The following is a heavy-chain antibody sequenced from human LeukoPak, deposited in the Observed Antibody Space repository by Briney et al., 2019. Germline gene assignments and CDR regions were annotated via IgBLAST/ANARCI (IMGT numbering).Heavy chain of an antibody. J-gene: IGHJ3*01. CDR3: ARAIYRHDAFDF. D-gene: IGHD2-2*02. V-gene: IGHV4-61*08. CDR2: IYYSGST. Sequence: PSETLSLTCTVSGGSISSGDYYWSWIRQPPGKGLEWIGYIYYSGSTNYNPSLKSRVIISVDTSKNQFSLELSSVTAADTAVYYCARAIYRHDAFDFWGQGTMVTVSS. CDR1: GGSISSGDYY.